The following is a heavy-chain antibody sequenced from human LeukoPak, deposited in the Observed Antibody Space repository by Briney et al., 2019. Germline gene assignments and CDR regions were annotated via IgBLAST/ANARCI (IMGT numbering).Heavy chain of an antibody. D-gene: IGHD3-22*01. CDR1: GFTVSSNY. J-gene: IGHJ3*02. V-gene: IGHV3-66*01. CDR3: ARDLSGYYDSSGYYPDAFDI. Sequence: GGSLRLSCAASGFTVSSNYMSWVRQAPGKGLEWVSVIYSGGSTYYADSVKGRLTISRDNSKNTLYLQMNSLRAEGTAVYYCARDLSGYYDSSGYYPDAFDIWGQGTMVTVSS. CDR2: IYSGGST.